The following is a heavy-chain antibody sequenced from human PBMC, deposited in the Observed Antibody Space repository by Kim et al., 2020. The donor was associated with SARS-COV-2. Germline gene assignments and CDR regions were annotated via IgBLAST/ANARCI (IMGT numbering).Heavy chain of an antibody. CDR3: AKATPLRDYYDSSGYEGIDY. V-gene: IGHV3-23*01. Sequence: VSAVGGSGGNTYYADSVKGRFTISRDNSKTTLYLQMNSLRAEDTAVYYCAKATPLRDYYDSSGYEGIDYWGQGTLVTVSS. CDR2: VGGSGGNT. D-gene: IGHD3-22*01. J-gene: IGHJ4*02.